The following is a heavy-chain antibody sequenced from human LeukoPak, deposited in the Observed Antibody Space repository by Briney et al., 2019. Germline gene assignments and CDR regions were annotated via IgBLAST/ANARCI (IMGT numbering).Heavy chain of an antibody. D-gene: IGHD4-23*01. CDR3: ARGSPIRWDFDY. Sequence: PGGSLRLSCAASGFTFSSYGMHWVRQAPGKGLEWVAFIRYDGSNKYYADSVKGRFTISRDNSKNTLYLQMNSLRAEDTAVYYCARGSPIRWDFDYWGQGTLVTVSP. CDR2: IRYDGSNK. J-gene: IGHJ4*02. CDR1: GFTFSSYG. V-gene: IGHV3-30*02.